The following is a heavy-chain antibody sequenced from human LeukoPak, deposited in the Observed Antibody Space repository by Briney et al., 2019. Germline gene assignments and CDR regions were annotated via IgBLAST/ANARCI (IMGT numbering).Heavy chain of an antibody. CDR3: ARGEGLFDY. V-gene: IGHV3-53*01. J-gene: IGHJ4*02. Sequence: GGSLRLSCAASGFTFSDYGMSWVRQAPGKGLQWVSVIYSGGRTHYADSVKGRLTISRDNSKNTLYLQMNSLRAEDTAVYHCARGEGLFDYWGQGTRVTVSS. CDR2: IYSGGRT. CDR1: GFTFSDYG.